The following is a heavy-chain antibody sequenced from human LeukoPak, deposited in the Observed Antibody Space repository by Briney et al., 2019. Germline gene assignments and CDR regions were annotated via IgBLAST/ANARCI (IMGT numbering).Heavy chain of an antibody. CDR3: ARKAMVRGVIDY. J-gene: IGHJ4*02. CDR1: GGSISSYY. D-gene: IGHD3-10*01. Sequence: SETLSLTCTVSGGSISSYYWSWIRQPPGKGLEWIGYIYYSGGTDYNPSLKSRVTISVDTSKNQFSLKLSSVTAADTAVYYCARKAMVRGVIDYWGQGTLVTVSS. V-gene: IGHV4-59*08. CDR2: IYYSGGT.